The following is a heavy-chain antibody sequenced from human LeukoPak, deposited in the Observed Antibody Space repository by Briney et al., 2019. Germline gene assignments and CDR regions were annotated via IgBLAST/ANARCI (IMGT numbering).Heavy chain of an antibody. CDR2: INAGNGNT. D-gene: IGHD1-1*01. CDR1: GYTFTSYA. V-gene: IGHV1-3*01. J-gene: IGHJ5*02. Sequence: ASVKVSCKASGYTFTSYAMHWVRQAPGQGLEWMGWINAGNGNTKYSQKFQGRVTITRDTSASTAYMELSSLRSEDTAVYYCARSRTGTLSNWFDPWGQGTLVTVSS. CDR3: ARSRTGTLSNWFDP.